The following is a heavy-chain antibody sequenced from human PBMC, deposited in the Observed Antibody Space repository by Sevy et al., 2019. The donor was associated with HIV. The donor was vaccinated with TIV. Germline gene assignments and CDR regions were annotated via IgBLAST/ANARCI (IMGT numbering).Heavy chain of an antibody. D-gene: IGHD3-22*01. CDR3: VRNGGAYDTGFDP. J-gene: IGHJ5*02. CDR1: GFTFSSYD. Sequence: GGSLRLSCTASGFTFSSYDMNWVRQAPGKGLEWVSKISSSGSSIYYADSVKGRFTISRDIAKNSLNLQMNSLRAEDTALYYCVRNGGAYDTGFDPWGQGTLVTVSS. CDR2: ISSSGSSI. V-gene: IGHV3-48*03.